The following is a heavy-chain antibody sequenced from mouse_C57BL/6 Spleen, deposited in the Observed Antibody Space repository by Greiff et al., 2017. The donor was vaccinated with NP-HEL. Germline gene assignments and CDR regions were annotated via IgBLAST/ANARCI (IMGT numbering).Heavy chain of an antibody. CDR3: ARFGYLYYFDY. Sequence: DVKLVESGGGLVKPGGSLKLSCAASGFTFSDYGMHWVRQAPEKGLEWVAYISSGSSTIYYADTVKGRFTISRDNAKNTLFLQMTSLRSEDTAMYYCARFGYLYYFDYWGQGTTLTVSS. J-gene: IGHJ2*01. V-gene: IGHV5-17*01. CDR1: GFTFSDYG. D-gene: IGHD2-2*01. CDR2: ISSGSSTI.